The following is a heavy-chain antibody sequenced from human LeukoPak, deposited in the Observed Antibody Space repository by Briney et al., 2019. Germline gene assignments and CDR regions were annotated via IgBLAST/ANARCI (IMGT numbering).Heavy chain of an antibody. V-gene: IGHV1-69*13. Sequence: SVKVSCKASGYTFTGYYMHWVRQAPGQGLEWMGGIIPIFGTANYAQKFQGRVTITADESTSTAYMELSSLRSEDTAVYYCARGSTEMATITFLDYWGQGTLVTVSS. CDR2: IIPIFGTA. J-gene: IGHJ4*02. CDR3: ARGSTEMATITFLDY. CDR1: GYTFTGYY. D-gene: IGHD5-24*01.